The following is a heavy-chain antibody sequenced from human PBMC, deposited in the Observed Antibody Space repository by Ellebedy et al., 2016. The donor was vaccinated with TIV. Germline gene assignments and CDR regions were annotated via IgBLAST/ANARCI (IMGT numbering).Heavy chain of an antibody. J-gene: IGHJ4*02. D-gene: IGHD2-2*01. CDR3: ASRYCTSTSCYPYFEY. Sequence: GESLKISCAASGFTFSTYSMNWVRQAPGKGLEWVSSISRSSTYIYYADSLKGRFTISRDNAKNSLYLQMNSLRAEDTAVYYCASRYCTSTSCYPYFEYWGQGTLVTVSS. CDR2: ISRSSTYI. CDR1: GFTFSTYS. V-gene: IGHV3-21*01.